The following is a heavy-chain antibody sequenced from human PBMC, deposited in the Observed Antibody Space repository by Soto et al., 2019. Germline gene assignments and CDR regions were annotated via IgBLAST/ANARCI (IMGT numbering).Heavy chain of an antibody. J-gene: IGHJ6*02. D-gene: IGHD1-26*01. V-gene: IGHV3-7*01. CDR1: GFTFSSYW. CDR3: APEMFGYSATTSYGMVV. Sequence: GGALRLSSEASGFTFSSYWMSWVSQARGKGLEWVANIKQDGSEKYYVDSVKGRFTISRDNAKNSLYLQVNSLRAEDTAVYYCAPEMFGYSATTSYGMVVLGQGTTLPVSS. CDR2: IKQDGSEK.